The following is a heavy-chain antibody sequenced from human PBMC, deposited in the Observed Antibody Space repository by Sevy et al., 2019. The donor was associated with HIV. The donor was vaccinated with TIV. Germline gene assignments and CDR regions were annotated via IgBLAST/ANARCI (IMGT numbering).Heavy chain of an antibody. V-gene: IGHV3-30-3*01. D-gene: IGHD6-13*01. J-gene: IGHJ1*01. CDR2: ISYDGSNK. CDR1: GFTFSSYA. Sequence: GGSLRLSCAASGFTFSSYAMHWVRQAPGKGLEWVAVISYDGSNKYYADSVKGRFTISRDNSKNTLYLQMNSLRAEDTAVYYCARVGPIAAAGSWAPFQHWGQGTLVTVSS. CDR3: ARVGPIAAAGSWAPFQH.